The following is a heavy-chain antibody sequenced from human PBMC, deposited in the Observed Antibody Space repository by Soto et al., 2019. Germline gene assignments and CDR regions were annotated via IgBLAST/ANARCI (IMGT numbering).Heavy chain of an antibody. V-gene: IGHV4-59*08. CDR2: IYYSGST. J-gene: IGHJ3*01. CDR3: ARHRDALYDAFDV. CDR1: GGSISSSY. D-gene: IGHD2-2*01. Sequence: QVQLQESGPGLVKPSETLSLTCSVSGGSISSSYWSWIRQPPGKGLEWIGYIYYSGSTNYNPSLKSRYTISVDTSKNQYPLKVSSVTAADTAVYYCARHRDALYDAFDVWGQGTMVTVSS.